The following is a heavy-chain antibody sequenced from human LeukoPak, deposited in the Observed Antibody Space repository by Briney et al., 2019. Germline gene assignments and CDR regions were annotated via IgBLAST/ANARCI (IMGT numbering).Heavy chain of an antibody. CDR2: ISYDGSNK. Sequence: GGSLRLSCAASGFTFSSYGMHWVRQAPGKGLEWVAVISYDGSNKYYADSVKGRLTISRDNSKNTLYLQMNSLRAEDTAVYYCAKDLGITMVRGVIKRLGYYYYYGMDVWGQGITVTVSS. J-gene: IGHJ6*02. CDR3: AKDLGITMVRGVIKRLGYYYYYGMDV. CDR1: GFTFSSYG. V-gene: IGHV3-30*18. D-gene: IGHD3-10*01.